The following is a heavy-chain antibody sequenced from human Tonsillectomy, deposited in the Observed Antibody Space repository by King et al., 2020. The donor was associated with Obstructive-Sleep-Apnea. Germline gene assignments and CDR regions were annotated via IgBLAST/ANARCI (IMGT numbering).Heavy chain of an antibody. CDR1: GFTFSSYS. CDR3: ASLWGKSGYDSEYGMDV. J-gene: IGHJ6*04. CDR2: ITSSSIYI. Sequence: VQLVESGGGLVKPGGSLRLSCAASGFTFSSYSMNWVRQVPGKGLEWVSSITSSSIYIYYADSVKGRFTISRDNAKNSLYLQMNSLRAEDTAVYYCASLWGKSGYDSEYGMDVWGKGTTVTVSS. V-gene: IGHV3-21*01. D-gene: IGHD5-12*01.